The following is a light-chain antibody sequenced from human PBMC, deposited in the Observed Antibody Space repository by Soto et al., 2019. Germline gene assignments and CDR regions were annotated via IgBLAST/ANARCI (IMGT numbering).Light chain of an antibody. V-gene: IGKV3-20*01. CDR1: QSISIN. CDR2: GAS. Sequence: EIVLTESPGTLSVSPGDRVTLSCRASQSISINLAWYQHKPGQAPRLLIHGASTRATGVPDRFSGSGSGTDYTLTISRLEPEDFAVYYCQQYGNLPLTFGGGTKVDI. J-gene: IGKJ4*01. CDR3: QQYGNLPLT.